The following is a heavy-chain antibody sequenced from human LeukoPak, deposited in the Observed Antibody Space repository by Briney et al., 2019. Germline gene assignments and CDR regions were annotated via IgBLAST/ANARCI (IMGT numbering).Heavy chain of an antibody. J-gene: IGHJ4*02. D-gene: IGHD3-3*02. Sequence: PGGSLRLSCAASGFSLSSYWMTWVRQAPGKGLEWVANIKQDGSEKYYVDSVKGRFTISRDNAKNSLYLQMNSLRAEDTAVYFCVRGQNIYYWGQGSLVTVSS. V-gene: IGHV3-7*01. CDR2: IKQDGSEK. CDR1: GFSLSSYW. CDR3: VRGQNIYY.